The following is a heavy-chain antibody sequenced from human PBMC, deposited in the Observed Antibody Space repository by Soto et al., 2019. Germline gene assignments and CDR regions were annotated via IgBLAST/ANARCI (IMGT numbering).Heavy chain of an antibody. CDR3: ARDDTEYGTGSPLES. V-gene: IGHV3-53*02. CDR1: GFSVSRSY. J-gene: IGHJ4*02. Sequence: EVQLVETGGGLMQPGGSLRLSCAGSGFSVSRSYMSWVRQAPGKGLEWVSIIYSGGSTKYADSVKDRFTISRDTSKNTVYLQMNRLRVEDTAVYYCARDDTEYGTGSPLESWGQGTLVTVSS. D-gene: IGHD3-10*01. CDR2: IYSGGST.